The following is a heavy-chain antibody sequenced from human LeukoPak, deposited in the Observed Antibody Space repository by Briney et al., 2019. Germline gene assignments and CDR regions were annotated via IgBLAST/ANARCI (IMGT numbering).Heavy chain of an antibody. Sequence: GGSLRLSCAASGFSFSSYAMSWVRQAPGKGLEWVSAISGGGNTYYADSVRGRFTISRDNSKNTLYLQMNSLRAEDTAVYYCAKRELLGMYYFDYWGQGTLVTVSS. D-gene: IGHD1-26*01. J-gene: IGHJ4*02. V-gene: IGHV3-23*01. CDR3: AKRELLGMYYFDY. CDR2: ISGGGNT. CDR1: GFSFSSYA.